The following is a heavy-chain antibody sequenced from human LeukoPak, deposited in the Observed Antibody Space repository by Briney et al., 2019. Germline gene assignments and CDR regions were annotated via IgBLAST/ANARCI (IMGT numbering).Heavy chain of an antibody. CDR1: GYTFTSYD. Sequence: ASVKVSCKASGYTFTSYDINWVRQATGQGLEWMGWMNPNSGNTGYAQKFQGRVTITRDTSISTAYMELSRLRSDDTAVYYCARSFLSRYCTNGVCWFDYWGQGTLVTVSS. CDR3: ARSFLSRYCTNGVCWFDY. J-gene: IGHJ4*02. V-gene: IGHV1-8*03. D-gene: IGHD2-8*01. CDR2: MNPNSGNT.